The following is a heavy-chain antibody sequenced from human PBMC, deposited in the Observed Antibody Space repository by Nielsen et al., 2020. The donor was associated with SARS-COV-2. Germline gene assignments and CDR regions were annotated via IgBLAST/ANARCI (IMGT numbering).Heavy chain of an antibody. J-gene: IGHJ4*02. D-gene: IGHD2-15*01. Sequence: ASVKVSCKASGYTFTSYYMHWVRQAPGQGLEWMGIINPSGGSTNYAQKFQGRVTITADKSTSTAYMELSSLRSEDTAVYYCAINRVVVAANDYWGQGTLVTVSS. CDR2: INPSGGST. CDR1: GYTFTSYY. CDR3: AINRVVVAANDY. V-gene: IGHV1-46*01.